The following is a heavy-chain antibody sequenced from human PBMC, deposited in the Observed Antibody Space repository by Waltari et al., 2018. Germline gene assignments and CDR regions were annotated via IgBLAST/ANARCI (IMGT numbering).Heavy chain of an antibody. CDR2: IYHSGST. Sequence: QVQLQESGPGLVKPSENLSLTCTVAGYSISSGYSWGWIRQPPGKGLELIGSIYHSGSTYYNPSLKSRVTISVDTSKNQFSLKLSSMTAADTAVYYCAKYSGYDFDYWGQGTLVTVSS. CDR1: GYSISSGYS. J-gene: IGHJ4*02. CDR3: AKYSGYDFDY. D-gene: IGHD5-12*01. V-gene: IGHV4-38-2*02.